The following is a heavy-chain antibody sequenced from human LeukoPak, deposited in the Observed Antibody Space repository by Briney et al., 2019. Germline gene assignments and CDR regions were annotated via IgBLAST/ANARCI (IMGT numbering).Heavy chain of an antibody. D-gene: IGHD3-3*01. V-gene: IGHV3-7*01. J-gene: IGHJ3*02. Sequence: GGSLRLSCAASGFIFSSYWMSWVRQAPGKGLELVANIKQDGNEKRYVDSVKGRITISRDNAKNSLSLQMNSLRAEDTAVYYCARLYYEFWSGYLKGGAFDIWGQGTMVTVSS. CDR1: GFIFSSYW. CDR2: IKQDGNEK. CDR3: ARLYYEFWSGYLKGGAFDI.